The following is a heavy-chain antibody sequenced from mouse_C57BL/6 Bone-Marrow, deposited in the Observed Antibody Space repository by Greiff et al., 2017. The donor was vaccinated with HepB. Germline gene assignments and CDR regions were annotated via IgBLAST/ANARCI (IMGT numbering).Heavy chain of an antibody. CDR3: AGYGSSYDWYFDV. J-gene: IGHJ1*03. D-gene: IGHD1-1*01. CDR1: GFSLTSYG. CDR2: IWSGGST. Sequence: QVHVKQSGPGLVQPSQSLSITCTVSGFSLTSYGVHWVRQSPGKGLEWLGVIWSGGSTDYNAAFISRLSISKDNSKSQVFFKMNSLQADDTAIYYCAGYGSSYDWYFDVWGTGTTVTVSS. V-gene: IGHV2-2*01.